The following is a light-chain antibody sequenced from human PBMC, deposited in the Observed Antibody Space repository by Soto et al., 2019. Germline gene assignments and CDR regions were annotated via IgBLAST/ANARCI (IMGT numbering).Light chain of an antibody. CDR3: QQYNDWWT. CDR2: DVS. J-gene: IGKJ1*01. Sequence: EVVLTQSPATLSLSPGETATLSCRASQSVSFYLGWYQQKPGQAPRLLVYDVSNRATGVPGRFSGSGSGTEFTLTISSLQSEDFAVYYCQQYNDWWTFGQGTKVEIK. CDR1: QSVSFY. V-gene: IGKV3-11*01.